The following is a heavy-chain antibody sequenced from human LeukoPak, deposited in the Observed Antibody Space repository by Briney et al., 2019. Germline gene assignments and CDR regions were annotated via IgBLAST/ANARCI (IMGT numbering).Heavy chain of an antibody. CDR1: GYTFTSYG. V-gene: IGHV1-18*01. CDR3: ASSYYYDSSGYYTFDY. CDR2: ISAYNGNT. Sequence: GSVKVSCKASGYTFTSYGISWVRQAPGQGLEWMGWISAYNGNTNYAQKLQGRVTMTTDTSTSTAYMELRSLRSDDTAVYYCASSYYYDSSGYYTFDYWGQGTLVTVSS. D-gene: IGHD3-22*01. J-gene: IGHJ4*02.